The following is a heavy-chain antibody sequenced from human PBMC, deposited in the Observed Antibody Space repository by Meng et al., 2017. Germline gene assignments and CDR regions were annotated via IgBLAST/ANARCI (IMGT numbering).Heavy chain of an antibody. CDR2: INSDGSST. CDR3: ASQSLWFGEDY. Sequence: ESLKISCAASGFTFSSYWMHWVRQAPGKGLVWVSRINSDGSSTSYADSVKGRFTISRDNAKNTLYLQMNSLRAEDTAVYYCASQSLWFGEDYWGQGTLVTVSS. CDR1: GFTFSSYW. V-gene: IGHV3-74*01. J-gene: IGHJ4*02. D-gene: IGHD3-10*01.